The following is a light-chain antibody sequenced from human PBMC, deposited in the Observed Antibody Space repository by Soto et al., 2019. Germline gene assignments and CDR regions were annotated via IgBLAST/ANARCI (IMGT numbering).Light chain of an antibody. CDR2: AAS. CDR3: QKYESAPWT. J-gene: IGKJ1*01. V-gene: IGKV1-27*01. Sequence: DIQMTQSPSSLSAFVGHRVTITCRASQGINNYLAWYQHKPGKGPKHLIYAASTLQSGVPSRFSGGGSGTRFALGVSSLQSEDVGTYYCQKYESAPWTFGQGTEVEIK. CDR1: QGINNY.